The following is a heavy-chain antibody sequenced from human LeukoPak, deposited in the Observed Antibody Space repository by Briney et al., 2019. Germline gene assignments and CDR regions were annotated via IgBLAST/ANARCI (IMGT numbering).Heavy chain of an antibody. CDR2: ISSSSSYI. Sequence: GGSLRLSCAASGFTFSSYSMNWVRQAPGKGLEWVSSISSSSSYIYYADSVKGRFTISRDNAKNSLYLQMNSLRAEDTAVYYCASLSGPAAPFDYWGQGTLVTVSS. CDR1: GFTFSSYS. D-gene: IGHD2-2*01. J-gene: IGHJ4*02. CDR3: ASLSGPAAPFDY. V-gene: IGHV3-21*01.